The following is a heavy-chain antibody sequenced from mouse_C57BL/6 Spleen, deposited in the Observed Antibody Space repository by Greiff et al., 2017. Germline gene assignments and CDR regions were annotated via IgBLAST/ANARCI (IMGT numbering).Heavy chain of an antibody. V-gene: IGHV1-61*01. J-gene: IGHJ2*01. CDR3: ARSGSSYFDY. Sequence: QVQLQQPGAELVRPGSSVQLSCKASGYTFTSYWMDWVKQRPGQGLEWIGNIYPSDSETHYNQKFKDKATLTVDKSSSTAYMQLSSLTSEDSAVYYCARSGSSYFDYWGQGTTLTVSS. CDR2: IYPSDSET. CDR1: GYTFTSYW. D-gene: IGHD1-1*01.